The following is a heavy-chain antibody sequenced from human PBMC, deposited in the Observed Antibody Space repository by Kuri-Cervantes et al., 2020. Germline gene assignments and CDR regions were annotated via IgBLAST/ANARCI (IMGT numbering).Heavy chain of an antibody. D-gene: IGHD3-9*01. Sequence: GGSLRLSCAASGFTFSSYSMNWVRQAPGKGLEWVSSISSSSSYIYYADSVKGRFTISRDNAKNSLYLQMNSLRAEDTAVYYCARGSPPDYDILTAYYVGSYYYGLDVWGQGTTVTVSS. CDR2: ISSSSSYI. J-gene: IGHJ6*02. CDR1: GFTFSSYS. V-gene: IGHV3-21*01. CDR3: ARGSPPDYDILTAYYVGSYYYGLDV.